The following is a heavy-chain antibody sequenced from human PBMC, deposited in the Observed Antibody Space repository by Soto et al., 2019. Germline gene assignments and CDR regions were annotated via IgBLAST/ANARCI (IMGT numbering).Heavy chain of an antibody. CDR3: ASQGVVVPAAINY. Sequence: SETLSLTCAVYGGSFSGYYWSWIRQPPGKGLEWIGEINHSGSTNYNPSLKSRVTISVDTSKNQFSLKLSSVTAADTAVYYCASQGVVVPAAINYWGQGTLVTVSS. V-gene: IGHV4-34*01. CDR2: INHSGST. J-gene: IGHJ4*02. D-gene: IGHD2-2*01. CDR1: GGSFSGYY.